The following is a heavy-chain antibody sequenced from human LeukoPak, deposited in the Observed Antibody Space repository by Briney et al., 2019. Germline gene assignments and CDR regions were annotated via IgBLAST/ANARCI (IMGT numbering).Heavy chain of an antibody. J-gene: IGHJ5*02. CDR3: AKDSSGYQGAYNWFDP. Sequence: GGSLRLSCAASGFTFSSYAMSWVRQAPGKGLEWVSAISGSGGSTYYADSVKGRFTISRDNSKNTLYLQMNSLRAEDTAVYYCAKDSSGYQGAYNWFDPWGQGTLVTVSS. D-gene: IGHD6-19*01. CDR2: ISGSGGST. V-gene: IGHV3-23*01. CDR1: GFTFSSYA.